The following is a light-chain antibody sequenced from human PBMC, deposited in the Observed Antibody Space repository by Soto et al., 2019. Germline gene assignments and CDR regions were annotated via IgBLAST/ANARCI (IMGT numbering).Light chain of an antibody. Sequence: ETVLTQSPGTLSLSPGERSTLSCRASQSVRSRYLAWYQQKPGQAPRLLISGASSRATGIPDRFSGSGSGTDFTLTVSRLEPEDFALYYCQQYGNSPITFGQGTRREIK. CDR3: QQYGNSPIT. CDR2: GAS. J-gene: IGKJ5*01. V-gene: IGKV3-20*01. CDR1: QSVRSRY.